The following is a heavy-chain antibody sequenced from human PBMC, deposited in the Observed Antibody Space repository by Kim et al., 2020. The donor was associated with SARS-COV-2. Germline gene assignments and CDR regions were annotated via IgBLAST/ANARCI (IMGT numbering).Heavy chain of an antibody. Sequence: GGTTEYDPSVESRFTISRDDTKSIAYLQVTGLKTEDTAVYYCTKGWGDYWGQGTLVTVSS. J-gene: IGHJ4*02. V-gene: IGHV3-49*02. CDR3: TKGWGDY. D-gene: IGHD3-16*01. CDR2: GGTT.